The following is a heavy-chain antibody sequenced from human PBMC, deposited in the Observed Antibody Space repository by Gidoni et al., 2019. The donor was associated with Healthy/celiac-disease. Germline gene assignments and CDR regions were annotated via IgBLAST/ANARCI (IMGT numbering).Heavy chain of an antibody. D-gene: IGHD6-19*01. V-gene: IGHV3-21*01. Sequence: EVQLVESVGGLVKPGGSLSLSCAASGFTFCRYSMNWVRQAPGKWLEWVSFSSSSSSYIYYADSVKGRFIISRDNAKNSLYLQMNSLRADDTAVYYCARDLSVAGTGAFDIWGQGTMVTVSS. J-gene: IGHJ3*02. CDR3: ARDLSVAGTGAFDI. CDR2: SSSSSSYI. CDR1: GFTFCRYS.